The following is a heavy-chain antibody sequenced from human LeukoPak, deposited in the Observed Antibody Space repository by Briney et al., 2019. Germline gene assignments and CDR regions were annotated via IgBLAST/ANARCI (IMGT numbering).Heavy chain of an antibody. V-gene: IGHV1-8*01. CDR3: ARVYDSSGYYDLYYFDY. CDR2: MNPNSGNT. CDR1: GYTFTSYD. D-gene: IGHD3-22*01. Sequence: GASVKVSCKASGYTFTSYDINWVRQATGQGLEWMGWMNPNSGNTGYAQKFQGRVTMTRSTSISTAYMELSSLRSEDTAVYYCARVYDSSGYYDLYYFDYWGQGTLVTVSS. J-gene: IGHJ4*02.